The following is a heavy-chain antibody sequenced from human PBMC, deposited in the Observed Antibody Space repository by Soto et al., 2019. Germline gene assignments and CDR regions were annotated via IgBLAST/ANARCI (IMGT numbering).Heavy chain of an antibody. J-gene: IGHJ1*01. D-gene: IGHD1-7*01. CDR2: ISNYNGNT. Sequence: QIQLVQSGAEVKEPGASVKVSCRASGYTFTSSGISWVRQAPGQGPEWMGWISNYNGNTNSAQKFQDRVTMTTDTSTSTAYMELRSLRSDDTAVYFCAGAASENSDGPYFHHWGQGTLVTVSS. V-gene: IGHV1-18*04. CDR3: AGAASENSDGPYFHH. CDR1: GYTFTSSG.